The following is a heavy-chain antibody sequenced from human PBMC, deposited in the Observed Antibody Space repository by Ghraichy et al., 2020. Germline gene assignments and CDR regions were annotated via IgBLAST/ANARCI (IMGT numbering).Heavy chain of an antibody. CDR1: GGSISSSSYY. CDR3: ARIVEMATIGD. D-gene: IGHD5-24*01. J-gene: IGHJ4*02. Sequence: SETLSLTCTVSGGSISSSSYYWGWIRQPPGKGLEWIGSIYYSGSTYYNPSLKSRVTISVDTSKNQFSLKLSSVTAADTAVYYCARIVEMATIGDWGQGTLVTVSS. CDR2: IYYSGST. V-gene: IGHV4-39*07.